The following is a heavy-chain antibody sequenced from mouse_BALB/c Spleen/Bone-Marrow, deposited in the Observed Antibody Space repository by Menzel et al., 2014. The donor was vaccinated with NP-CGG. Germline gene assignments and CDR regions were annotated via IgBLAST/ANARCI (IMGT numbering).Heavy chain of an antibody. CDR3: ARRGYGNHGYYAMDY. J-gene: IGHJ4*01. V-gene: IGHV5-9-3*01. CDR2: ISVGGSYS. D-gene: IGHD2-1*01. Sequence: EVHLVESGGGLVKPGGSLKLSCAATEFTFNRYVMSWVRQTPEKRLEWVASISVGGSYSYYPDSVKGRFTISRDNAKNSLYLQMSSLRSEDTAMFYCARRGYGNHGYYAMDYWGQGTSVTVSS. CDR1: EFTFNRYV.